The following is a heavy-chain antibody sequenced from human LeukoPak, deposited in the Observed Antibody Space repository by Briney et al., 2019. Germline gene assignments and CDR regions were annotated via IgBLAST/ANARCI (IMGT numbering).Heavy chain of an antibody. V-gene: IGHV1-69*04. CDR3: ARELLYGSGSYYEP. J-gene: IGHJ4*02. Sequence: SVKVSCKASGDTFTSYAISWVRQAPGQGLEWMGRINPIIGVANYAQKFQGRVTITSDESTSTAYMELSSLRSEDSAVYYCARELLYGSGSYYEPWGEGTLVTVSS. D-gene: IGHD3-10*01. CDR2: INPIIGVA. CDR1: GDTFTSYA.